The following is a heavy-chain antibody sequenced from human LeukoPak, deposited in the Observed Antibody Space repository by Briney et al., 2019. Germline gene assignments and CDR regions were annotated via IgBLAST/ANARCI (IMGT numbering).Heavy chain of an antibody. CDR2: INSNGGST. CDR1: GFTFSSYW. CDR3: ATWSGYHHVY. Sequence: GGSLRLSFAASGFTFSSYWMSWVRQAPGKGLEYVSAINSNGGSTYYANSVKGRFTISRDNSKNTLYLQMGSLRAEDMAVYYCATWSGYHHVYWGQGTLVTVSS. J-gene: IGHJ4*02. D-gene: IGHD3-3*01. V-gene: IGHV3-64*01.